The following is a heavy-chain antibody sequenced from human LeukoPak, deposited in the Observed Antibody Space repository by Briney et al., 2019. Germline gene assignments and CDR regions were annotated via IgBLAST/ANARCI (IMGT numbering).Heavy chain of an antibody. D-gene: IGHD3-10*01. Sequence: PGGSLRLSCAASGFTFSSYAMHWVRQAPGKGLEWVAVISYDGSNKYYADSVKGRFTISRDNSKNTLYLQMNSLRAEDTAVYYCARSPLYGSGSYYSYYFDYWGQGTLVTVSS. CDR2: ISYDGSNK. CDR1: GFTFSSYA. CDR3: ARSPLYGSGSYYSYYFDY. V-gene: IGHV3-30-3*01. J-gene: IGHJ4*02.